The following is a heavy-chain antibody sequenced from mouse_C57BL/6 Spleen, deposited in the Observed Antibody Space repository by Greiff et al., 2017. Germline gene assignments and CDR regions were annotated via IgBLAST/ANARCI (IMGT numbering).Heavy chain of an antibody. CDR1: GYSITSGYY. Sequence: DVKLQESGPGLVKPSQSLSLTCSVTGYSITSGYYWNWIRQFPGNKLEWMGYISYDGSNNYNPSLKNRISITRDTSKNQFFLKLNSVTTEDTATYYCARDGYYGSSWAMDYWGQGTSVTVSS. V-gene: IGHV3-6*01. CDR2: ISYDGSN. J-gene: IGHJ4*01. D-gene: IGHD1-1*01. CDR3: ARDGYYGSSWAMDY.